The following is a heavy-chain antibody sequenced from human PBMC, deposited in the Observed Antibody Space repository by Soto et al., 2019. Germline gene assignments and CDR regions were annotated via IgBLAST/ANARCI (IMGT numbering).Heavy chain of an antibody. Sequence: SETLSRTRAVYCGSFSGYYWTWIRQPPWKGLEWIGEINHSGTINFNPSLKSRLTISLDTSKKHFSLKLSSVTDADTAAYYCARADRTLVTSYSLDVWGQGTTVTVSS. CDR2: INHSGTI. CDR3: ARADRTLVTSYSLDV. CDR1: CGSFSGYY. D-gene: IGHD2-21*02. J-gene: IGHJ6*02. V-gene: IGHV4-34*01.